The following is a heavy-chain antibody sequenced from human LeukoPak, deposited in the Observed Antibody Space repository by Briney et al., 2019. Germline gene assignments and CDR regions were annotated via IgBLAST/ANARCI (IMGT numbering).Heavy chain of an antibody. J-gene: IGHJ6*04. CDR1: GYTFTSYY. Sequence: ASVKVSCKASGYTFTSYYMHWVRQAPGQGLEWMGIISPSGGSTTYAQKLQGRVTMTIDTSTSTAYMELRSLTSDDTAVYYCARGGVTSVVDVWGKGTTVTISS. V-gene: IGHV1-46*01. CDR3: ARGGVTSVVDV. CDR2: ISPSGGST. D-gene: IGHD4-23*01.